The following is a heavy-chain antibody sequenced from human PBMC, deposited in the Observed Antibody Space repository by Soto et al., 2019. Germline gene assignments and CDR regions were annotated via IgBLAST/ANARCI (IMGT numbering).Heavy chain of an antibody. CDR3: ARLPSGGMDV. CDR1: GNRFTSYW. Sequence: DSLQVPCQSSGNRFTSYWIVLVRQMPGKGLEWMGIIYPGDSDTRYSPSFQGQVTISADKSISTAYLQWSSLKASDTAMYYCARLPSGGMDVWGQGTTVTVSS. CDR2: IYPGDSDT. V-gene: IGHV5-51*01. J-gene: IGHJ6*02. D-gene: IGHD3-10*01.